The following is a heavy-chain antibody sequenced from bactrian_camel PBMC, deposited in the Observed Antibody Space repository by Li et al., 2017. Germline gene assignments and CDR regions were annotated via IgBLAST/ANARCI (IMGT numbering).Heavy chain of an antibody. CDR2: ILRGGVMT. CDR1: GYIRSTYC. J-gene: IGHJ4*01. CDR3: AAMKGFLGAPLMQRAYTD. V-gene: IGHV3S40*01. Sequence: VQLVESGGGSVQTGGSLRLSCTASGYIRSTYCVGWFRQFPGKEREGVATILRGGVMTYYSDSVSGRFVISQDNAKNTVYLQMNSLQPEDTAMYYCAAMKGFLGAPLMQRAYTDWGQGTQVTVS. D-gene: IGHD1*01.